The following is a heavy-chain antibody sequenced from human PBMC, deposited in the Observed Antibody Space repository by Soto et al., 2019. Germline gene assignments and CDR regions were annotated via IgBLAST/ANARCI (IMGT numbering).Heavy chain of an antibody. J-gene: IGHJ4*02. CDR2: IKSKTDGGTT. CDR1: GFTFSNAW. CDR3: TTDLPPAWRWYHHPDC. D-gene: IGHD2-2*01. Sequence: GGSLRLSCAASGFTFSNAWMSWVRQAPGKGLEWVGRIKSKTDGGTTDYAAPVKGRFTISRDDSKNTLYLQMNSLKTEDTAVYYCTTDLPPAWRWYHHPDCWGQGAVLTVYS. V-gene: IGHV3-15*01.